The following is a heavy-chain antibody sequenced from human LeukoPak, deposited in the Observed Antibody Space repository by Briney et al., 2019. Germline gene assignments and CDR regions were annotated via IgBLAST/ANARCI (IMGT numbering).Heavy chain of an antibody. CDR1: GGSITSYY. CDR2: MYYSGNS. Sequence: SETLSLTCTVSGGSITSYYWSWIRQLPGKGLEWIGYMYYSGNSYYNPSLKSRVTISVDTSKNQFSLKLSSMTAAGTAVYYCASYSNSWYYFDYWGQGTLVTVSS. V-gene: IGHV4-59*01. J-gene: IGHJ4*02. D-gene: IGHD6-13*01. CDR3: ASYSNSWYYFDY.